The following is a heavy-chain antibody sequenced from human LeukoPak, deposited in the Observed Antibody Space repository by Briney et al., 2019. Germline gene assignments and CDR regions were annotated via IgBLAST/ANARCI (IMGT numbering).Heavy chain of an antibody. CDR2: IIPIFGTA. D-gene: IGHD3-22*01. Sequence: SVKVSCKASGGTFSSYAISWVRQAPGQGLEWMGGIIPIFGTANYAQKFQGRVTITTDESTSTAYMELSRLRSDDTAVYYCARELGSSGYYGVDYWGQGTLVTVSS. CDR3: ARELGSSGYYGVDY. CDR1: GGTFSSYA. V-gene: IGHV1-69*05. J-gene: IGHJ4*02.